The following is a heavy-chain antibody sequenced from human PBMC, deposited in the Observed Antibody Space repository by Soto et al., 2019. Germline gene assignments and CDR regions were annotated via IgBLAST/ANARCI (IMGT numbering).Heavy chain of an antibody. V-gene: IGHV1-24*01. J-gene: IGHJ3*02. CDR2: FDPEDGET. Sequence: GASVKVSCKVSGYTLTELSMHWVRQAPGKGLEWMGGFDPEDGETIYAQKFQGRVTLTEDTSTDTAYMELSSLRFDDTAVYYCAVTVNTIGYAFDIWGQGTMVTVSS. CDR1: GYTLTELS. D-gene: IGHD4-17*01. CDR3: AVTVNTIGYAFDI.